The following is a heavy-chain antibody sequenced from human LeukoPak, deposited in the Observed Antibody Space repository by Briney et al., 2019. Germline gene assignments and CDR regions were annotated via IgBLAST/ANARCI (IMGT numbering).Heavy chain of an antibody. CDR3: ARERSSSPTNDAFDI. V-gene: IGHV3-7*01. J-gene: IGHJ3*02. D-gene: IGHD6-6*01. Sequence: GGSLRLSCVASGFSFSTYWMTWVRQAPGKGLEWVANIRQDGSEKYYVDSVKGRFTSSRDNAKNSLYLQMNRLRAEDTAVYYCARERSSSPTNDAFDIWGQGTMVTVSS. CDR2: IRQDGSEK. CDR1: GFSFSTYW.